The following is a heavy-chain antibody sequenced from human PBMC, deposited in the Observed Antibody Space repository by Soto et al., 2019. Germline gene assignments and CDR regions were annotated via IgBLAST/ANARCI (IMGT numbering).Heavy chain of an antibody. CDR1: GYTFTSYG. D-gene: IGHD4-17*01. CDR2: ISPYNGKA. Sequence: ASVKVSCKASGYTFTSYGISWVRQAPGQGLEWMGGISPYNGKANYAQKLQGRVTITADESTSTAYMELSSLRSEDTAVYYCARDAAVTKSFDYWGQGTLVTVSS. V-gene: IGHV1-18*01. CDR3: ARDAAVTKSFDY. J-gene: IGHJ4*02.